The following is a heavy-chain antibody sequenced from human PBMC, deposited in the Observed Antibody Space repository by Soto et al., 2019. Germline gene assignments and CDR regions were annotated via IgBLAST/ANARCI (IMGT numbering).Heavy chain of an antibody. J-gene: IGHJ4*02. Sequence: VGSLRLSCAASGFTFRNFGMHWVRQAPGKGLEWVAVISYDGTNKYYADSVKGRFTISRDNSKNTLYLQINSLRAEDTAVYYCAKAVPPFVVVTASDYWGQGTLVTVSS. CDR2: ISYDGTNK. CDR3: AKAVPPFVVVTASDY. V-gene: IGHV3-30*18. D-gene: IGHD2-21*02. CDR1: GFTFRNFG.